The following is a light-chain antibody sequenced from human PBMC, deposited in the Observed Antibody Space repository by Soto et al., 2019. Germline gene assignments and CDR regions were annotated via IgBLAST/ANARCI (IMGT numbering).Light chain of an antibody. CDR3: TSYTTSGTYV. Sequence: QSALTQPASVSGSPGQSIAVSCSGTSSDIGAYIHVSWYQQHPGKAPKLMIYDVSNRPSGVSDRFSGSKSGNTASLTISGLQAEDEADYYCTSYTTSGTYVFGAGTNLTVL. V-gene: IGLV2-14*03. J-gene: IGLJ1*01. CDR2: DVS. CDR1: SSDIGAYIH.